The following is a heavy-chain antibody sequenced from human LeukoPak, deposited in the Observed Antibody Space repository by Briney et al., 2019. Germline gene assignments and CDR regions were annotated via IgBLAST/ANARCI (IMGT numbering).Heavy chain of an antibody. CDR3: ARDPRERDYNDSGAVGY. D-gene: IGHD3-22*01. V-gene: IGHV7-4-1*02. CDR2: INTNTGNP. J-gene: IGHJ4*02. Sequence: ASVKVSCKASGYTFTSYAMNWVRQAPGQGLEWMGWINTNTGNPTYAQGFTGRFVFSLDTSVSTPYLQISSLKAEDTAVYYCARDPRERDYNDSGAVGYWGQGTLVTVSS. CDR1: GYTFTSYA.